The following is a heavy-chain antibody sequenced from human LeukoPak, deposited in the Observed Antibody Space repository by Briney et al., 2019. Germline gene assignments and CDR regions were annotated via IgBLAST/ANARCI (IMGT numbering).Heavy chain of an antibody. V-gene: IGHV1-2*02. D-gene: IGHD3-10*01. CDR2: INPNSGGT. CDR1: GYTFTGYY. J-gene: IGHJ6*03. Sequence: GGSVKVSCKASGYTFTGYYMHWVRQAPGQGLEWMGWINPNSGGTNYAQKLQGRVTITRDTPISTAYMELTSLRAEDTAVYYCAGGGVSVYYYYNYIRGKGTTVTIS. CDR3: AGGGVSVYYYYNYI.